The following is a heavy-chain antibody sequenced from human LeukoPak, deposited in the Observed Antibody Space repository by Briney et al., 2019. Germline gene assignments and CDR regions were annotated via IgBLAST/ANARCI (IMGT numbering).Heavy chain of an antibody. D-gene: IGHD2-15*01. CDR1: GFTFSDYY. CDR2: ISSSGSTI. CDR3: ARERSRLVVAAYVDDY. V-gene: IGHV3-11*01. Sequence: GESLRLSCAASGFTFSDYYMSWIRQAPGKGLEWVSYISSSGSTIYYADSVKGRFTISRDNAKNSLYLQMNSLRAEDTAVYYCARERSRLVVAAYVDDYWGQGTLVTVSS. J-gene: IGHJ4*02.